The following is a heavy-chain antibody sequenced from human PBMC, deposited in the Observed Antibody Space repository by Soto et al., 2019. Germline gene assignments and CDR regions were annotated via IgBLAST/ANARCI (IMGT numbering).Heavy chain of an antibody. CDR2: IIPIFGTA. Sequence: SVKVSCKASGGTFSSYAISWVRQAPGQGLEWMGGIIPIFGTANYAQKFQGRVTITADESTSTAYMELSSLRSEDTAVYYCARSPLYYYDSSSVTEYFQHWGQGTLVTV. D-gene: IGHD3-22*01. CDR3: ARSPLYYYDSSSVTEYFQH. CDR1: GGTFSSYA. J-gene: IGHJ1*01. V-gene: IGHV1-69*13.